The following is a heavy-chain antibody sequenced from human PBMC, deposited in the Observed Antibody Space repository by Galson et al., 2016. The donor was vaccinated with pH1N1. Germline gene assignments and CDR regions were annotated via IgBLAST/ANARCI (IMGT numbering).Heavy chain of an antibody. CDR2: IDWDDDK. CDR1: GFSLSTDGMC. Sequence: PALVKPTQTLTLTCPFSGFSLSTDGMCVTWVRQPPGTALEWLAVIDWDDDKHYTSSLKTRLTISQDTSKTQLFLTMTNIDPEYTGSYYCARKRNSQAGSFDYWGQGSPVTVSS. J-gene: IGHJ4*02. V-gene: IGHV2-70*19. CDR3: ARKRNSQAGSFDY.